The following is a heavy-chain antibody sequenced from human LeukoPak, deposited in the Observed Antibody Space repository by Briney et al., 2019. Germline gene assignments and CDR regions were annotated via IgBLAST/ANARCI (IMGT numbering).Heavy chain of an antibody. V-gene: IGHV4-39*07. CDR3: ARGVVVVAATGRIDY. D-gene: IGHD2-15*01. J-gene: IGHJ4*02. CDR2: IYYSGTT. Sequence: SETLSLTCTDSGGSISSSSYYCGWIRQPPGKGLEWIGSIYYSGTTYYNPSLKSRVTISVDTSKNQFSLKLSSVTAADTAVYYCARGVVVVAATGRIDYWGQGTLVTVSS. CDR1: GGSISSSSYY.